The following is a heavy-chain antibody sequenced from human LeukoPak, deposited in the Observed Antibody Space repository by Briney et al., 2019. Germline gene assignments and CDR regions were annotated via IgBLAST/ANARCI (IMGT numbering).Heavy chain of an antibody. CDR2: IYYSGST. D-gene: IGHD3-3*01. CDR3: ALREGGSYDFWSGYYILDAFDI. Sequence: PSETLSLTCAVSGYSISSGYYWGWIRQPPGKGLEWIGSIYYSGSTYYNPSLKGRVTISVDTSKNQFSLKLSSVTAADTAVYYCALREGGSYDFWSGYYILDAFDIWGQGTMVTVSS. CDR1: GYSISSGYY. J-gene: IGHJ3*02. V-gene: IGHV4-38-2*01.